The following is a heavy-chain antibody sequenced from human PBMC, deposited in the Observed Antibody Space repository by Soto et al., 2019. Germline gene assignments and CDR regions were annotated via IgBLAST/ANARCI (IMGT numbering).Heavy chain of an antibody. CDR2: IYYSGTT. CDR1: GGSVSNTDSY. V-gene: IGHV4-39*01. J-gene: IGHJ2*01. D-gene: IGHD3-22*01. CDR3: ARQEQKYFDNSGYLWWYFDL. Sequence: SETLSLTCAVSGGSVSNTDSYWAWIRQPPGKGLDWIGTIYYSGTTYYNPSLKSRVTISVDTSKNQFSLKLTSVTAADSAVYYCARQEQKYFDNSGYLWWYFDLWGRGTLVTVS.